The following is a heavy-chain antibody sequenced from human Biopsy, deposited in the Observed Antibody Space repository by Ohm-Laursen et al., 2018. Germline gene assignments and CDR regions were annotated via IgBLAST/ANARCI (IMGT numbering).Heavy chain of an antibody. CDR3: TKNTQWEGSGYLDAFHI. CDR2: ISWSSDSI. CDR1: GFRFDNTG. D-gene: IGHD3-22*01. Sequence: SLRLSCAAPGFRFDNTGMHWVRQGPGKGLEWVAGISWSSDSITYAKSVTGRFTISRDNGENSLYLQMNSLRPEDTALYYCTKNTQWEGSGYLDAFHIWGRGAMVTVSS. J-gene: IGHJ3*02. V-gene: IGHV3-9*01.